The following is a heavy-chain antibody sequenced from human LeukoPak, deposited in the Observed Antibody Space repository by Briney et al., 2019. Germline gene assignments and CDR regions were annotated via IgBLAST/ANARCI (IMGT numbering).Heavy chain of an antibody. CDR2: IKQDGSVK. V-gene: IGHV3-7*01. CDR1: GFTFSSYW. J-gene: IGHJ5*02. D-gene: IGHD2-2*01. Sequence: GGSLRLSCAASGFTFSSYWMSWVRQAPGKGLEWVATIKQDGSVKYYVDSVKGRFTISRDNAKNSLYLQMNSLRAEDTAVYYCARDDCSSISCYHNWFDPWGQGTLVTVSS. CDR3: ARDDCSSISCYHNWFDP.